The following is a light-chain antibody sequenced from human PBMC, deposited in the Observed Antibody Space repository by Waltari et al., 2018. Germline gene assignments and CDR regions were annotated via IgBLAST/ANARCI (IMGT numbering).Light chain of an antibody. CDR1: QSVLYSANNKNY. CDR2: WAS. CDR3: QQYYTTPYT. V-gene: IGKV4-1*01. Sequence: DIVMTQSPDSLAMSLGERATINCKSSQSVLYSANNKNYLAGYQQKPGQPPNLLIYWASTRESGVPDRFSGSGSGTDFTLTISSLQAEDVAVYYCQQYYTTPYTFGQGTKLEFK. J-gene: IGKJ2*01.